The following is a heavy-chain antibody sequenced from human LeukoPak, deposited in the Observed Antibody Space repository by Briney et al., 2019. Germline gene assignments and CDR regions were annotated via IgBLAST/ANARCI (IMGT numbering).Heavy chain of an antibody. D-gene: IGHD3-10*01. CDR3: ARPIWFGELLEAAFDI. Sequence: ASMKVSCKASGYTFTGYYMHWVRQAPGQGLEWMGWINPNSGGTNYAQKFQGRVTMTRDTSISTAYMELSRLRSDDTAVYYCARPIWFGELLEAAFDIWGQGTMVTVSS. V-gene: IGHV1-2*02. J-gene: IGHJ3*02. CDR1: GYTFTGYY. CDR2: INPNSGGT.